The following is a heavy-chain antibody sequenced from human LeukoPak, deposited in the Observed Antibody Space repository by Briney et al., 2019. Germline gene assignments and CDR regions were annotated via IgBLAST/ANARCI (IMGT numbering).Heavy chain of an antibody. CDR2: ISATGTRA. CDR1: GFTFSHYY. Sequence: GGSLRLSCSASGFTFSHYYISWVRQAPGQGLEWVSVISATGTRAEYANSVRGRFTVSRDNSKDTLYLEMHNLRAEDTAMYFCAKDFYASGTYYYDGFDIWGQGAMVTVSS. CDR3: AKDFYASGTYYYDGFDI. D-gene: IGHD3-10*01. V-gene: IGHV3-23*01. J-gene: IGHJ3*02.